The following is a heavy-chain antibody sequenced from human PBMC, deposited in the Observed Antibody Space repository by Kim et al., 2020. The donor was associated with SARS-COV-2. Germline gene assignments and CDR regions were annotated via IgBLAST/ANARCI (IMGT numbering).Heavy chain of an antibody. CDR1: GGSFSGYY. CDR3: ARGLRVLIAAAGKKREFDY. CDR2: IKHSGST. V-gene: IGHV4-34*01. D-gene: IGHD6-13*01. J-gene: IGHJ4*02. Sequence: SETLSLTCAVYGGSFSGYYWSWIRQPPGKGLEWIGEIKHSGSTNYNPSLKSRVTISVDTSKNQFSLKLSSVTAADTAVYYCARGLRVLIAAAGKKREFDYWGQGTLVTVSS.